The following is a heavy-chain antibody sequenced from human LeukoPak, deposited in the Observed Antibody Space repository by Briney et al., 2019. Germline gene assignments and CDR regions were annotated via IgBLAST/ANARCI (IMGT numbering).Heavy chain of an antibody. Sequence: PGGSLRLSCAASGFTFSSFSMNWVRQAPGKGLEWVSYISYSTNTIYYADSVKGRFTISRDNAKNSLYLQMNSLRAKDTAVYYCARVPNWGFAYYFDDWGQGTLVTVSS. D-gene: IGHD7-27*01. CDR3: ARVPNWGFAYYFDD. V-gene: IGHV3-48*01. J-gene: IGHJ4*01. CDR1: GFTFSSFS. CDR2: ISYSTNTI.